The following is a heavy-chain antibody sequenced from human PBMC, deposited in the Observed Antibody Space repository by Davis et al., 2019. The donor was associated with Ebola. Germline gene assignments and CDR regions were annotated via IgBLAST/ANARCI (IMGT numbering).Heavy chain of an antibody. CDR2: ISYDGSNK. CDR1: GFTFSSYA. CDR3: ARARGIYDFWSGYGYFDY. V-gene: IGHV3-30-3*01. Sequence: GGSLRLSCAASGFTFSSYAMHWVRQAPGKGLEWVAVISYDGSNKYYADSVKGRFTISRDNSKNTLYLQMNSLRAEDTAVYYCARARGIYDFWSGYGYFDYWGQGTLVTVSS. J-gene: IGHJ4*02. D-gene: IGHD3-3*01.